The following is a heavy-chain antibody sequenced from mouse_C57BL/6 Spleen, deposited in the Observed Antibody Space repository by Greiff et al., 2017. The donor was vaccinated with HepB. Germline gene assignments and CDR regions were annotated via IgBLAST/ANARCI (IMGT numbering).Heavy chain of an antibody. D-gene: IGHD3-1*01. V-gene: IGHV14-2*01. CDR2: IDPEDGET. Sequence: EVNLVESGAELVKPGASVKLSCTASGFNIKDYYMHWVKQRTEQGLEWIGRIDPEDGETKYAPKFQGKATITADTSSNTAYLPLRSLTSEDTAVYYCARRHGWYYFDYWGQGTTLPVSS. J-gene: IGHJ2*01. CDR3: ARRHGWYYFDY. CDR1: GFNIKDYY.